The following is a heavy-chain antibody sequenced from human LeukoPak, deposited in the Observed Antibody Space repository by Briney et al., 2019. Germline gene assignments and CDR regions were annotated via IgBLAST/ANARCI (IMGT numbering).Heavy chain of an antibody. CDR2: IKGDGSST. V-gene: IGHV3-74*01. CDR1: GFTFTTYW. J-gene: IGHJ4*02. Sequence: PGGSLRLSCAASGFTFTTYWMHWVRPVPGKGLVWIARIKGDGSSTRHADSMKGRFTISRDNAKNTLYLQMNSLRDEDTAVYYCVREGLECSGSSCQRAAFDYWGQGTLVTVSS. CDR3: VREGLECSGSSCQRAAFDY. D-gene: IGHD2-2*01.